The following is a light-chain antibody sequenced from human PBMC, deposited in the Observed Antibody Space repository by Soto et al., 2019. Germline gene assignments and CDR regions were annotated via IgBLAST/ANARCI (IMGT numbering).Light chain of an antibody. J-gene: IGKJ5*01. CDR3: QQGNSFPVT. CDR1: QDISSW. Sequence: DIQMTQSPSFVSASLGDSVTITCRASQDISSWVAWYQQRPGRAPTLLIYGASTLQSGVPSRFSDSGFETEFTLTISNLLPEDVGTYYCQQGNSFPVTFGQGTRLDIK. CDR2: GAS. V-gene: IGKV1-12*01.